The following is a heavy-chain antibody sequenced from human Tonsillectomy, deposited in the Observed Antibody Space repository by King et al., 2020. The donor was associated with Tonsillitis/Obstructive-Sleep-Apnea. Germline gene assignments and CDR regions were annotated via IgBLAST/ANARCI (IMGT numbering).Heavy chain of an antibody. V-gene: IGHV3-33*01. J-gene: IGHJ6*03. CDR3: ARGNLGYCSSTSCPPYYYYMDV. D-gene: IGHD2-2*01. CDR1: GFTFSSYG. CDR2: IWYDGSNK. Sequence: VQLVESGGGVVQPGRSLRLSCAASGFTFSSYGMHWVRQAPGKGLEWVAVIWYDGSNKYYADSVKGRFTISRDNSKNTLYLQMNRLRAEDTAVYYCARGNLGYCSSTSCPPYYYYMDVWGKGTTVTVSS.